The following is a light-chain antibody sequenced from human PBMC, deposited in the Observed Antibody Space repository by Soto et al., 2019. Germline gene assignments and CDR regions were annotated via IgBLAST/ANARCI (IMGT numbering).Light chain of an antibody. CDR3: QSYDSSLSAVV. CDR1: SSNIGAGYD. V-gene: IGLV1-40*01. CDR2: GNS. Sequence: QPVLTQPPSVYGAPGQRVTISCTGSSSNIGAGYDVHWYQQLPGTAPKLLISGNSNRPSGVPDRFSGSKSGTSASLAITGLQAEDEADYYCQSYDSSLSAVVFGGGTKLTVL. J-gene: IGLJ2*01.